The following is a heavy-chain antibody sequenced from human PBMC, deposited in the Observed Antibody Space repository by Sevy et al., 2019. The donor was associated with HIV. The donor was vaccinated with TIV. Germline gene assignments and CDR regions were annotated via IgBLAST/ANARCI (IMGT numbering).Heavy chain of an antibody. V-gene: IGHV3-53*01. D-gene: IGHD3-22*01. Sequence: LSLTCAASGFTVSDNHMNWVRQAPGKGLEWVSVIYSSDRTDYADSVKGRFTVSRDNSKNTLYLQMNSLRAEDTAVYYCARDRVTYYYDSSGYYTSGYGMDVWGQGTTVTVSS. CDR1: GFTVSDNH. J-gene: IGHJ6*02. CDR3: ARDRVTYYYDSSGYYTSGYGMDV. CDR2: IYSSDRT.